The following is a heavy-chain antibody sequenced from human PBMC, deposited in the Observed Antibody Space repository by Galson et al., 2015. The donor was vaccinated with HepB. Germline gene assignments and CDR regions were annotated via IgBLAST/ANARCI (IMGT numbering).Heavy chain of an antibody. J-gene: IGHJ6*02. Sequence: SLRLSCAASGFTFSSYGMHWVRQAPGKGLEWVAVISYDGSNKYYADSVKGRFTISRDNSKNTLYLQMNSLRAEDTAVYYCAKGHEASYSSGWYVWADHYYYGMDVWGQGTTVTVSS. CDR1: GFTFSSYG. CDR3: AKGHEASYSSGWYVWADHYYYGMDV. D-gene: IGHD6-19*01. V-gene: IGHV3-30*18. CDR2: ISYDGSNK.